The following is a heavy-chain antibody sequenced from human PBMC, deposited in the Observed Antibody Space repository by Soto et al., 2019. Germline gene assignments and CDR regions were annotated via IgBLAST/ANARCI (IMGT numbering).Heavy chain of an antibody. CDR2: ISGSGGST. J-gene: IGHJ4*02. D-gene: IGHD4-17*01. Sequence: GGTLRLSCAASGFTFSSYAMSWVRQAPGTGLEWVSAISGSGGSTYYADSVKGRFTISRDNSKNTLYLQMHSLRAEDTAVDYCAKDRVFYGGNSWGQGTLVTVSS. CDR1: GFTFSSYA. V-gene: IGHV3-23*01. CDR3: AKDRVFYGGNS.